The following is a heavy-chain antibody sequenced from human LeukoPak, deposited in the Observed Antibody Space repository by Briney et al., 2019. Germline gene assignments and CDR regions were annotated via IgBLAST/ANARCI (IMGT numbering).Heavy chain of an antibody. D-gene: IGHD6-19*01. CDR2: INTDGSST. J-gene: IGHJ3*02. Sequence: GGSLRLSCAASGFTFDNHWIYWVRQAPGKGLVWVSRINTDGSSTTYAVSVKGRFTISRDNAYNPLYLQMNSLRADDTAVYFCARALAVAASGPLDIWGQGTMVTVSS. V-gene: IGHV3-74*03. CDR1: GFTFDNHW. CDR3: ARALAVAASGPLDI.